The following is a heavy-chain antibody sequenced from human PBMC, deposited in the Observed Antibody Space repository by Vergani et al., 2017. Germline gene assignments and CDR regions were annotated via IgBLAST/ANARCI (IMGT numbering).Heavy chain of an antibody. D-gene: IGHD2-2*01. V-gene: IGHV4-34*01. CDR2: INHCGST. CDR1: GGPFSGYY. J-gene: IGHJ6*02. CDR3: ARGRYCSSTNCPSLLGDYGMDV. Sequence: QVQLQQWGAGLLKPSETLSLTCAVYGGPFSGYYWTWIRQPPVKGLEWIGEINHCGSTNYNPSLKSRVTISVDMSKNQFSLRVSSVTAADTALYYCARGRYCSSTNCPSLLGDYGMDVWGQGP.